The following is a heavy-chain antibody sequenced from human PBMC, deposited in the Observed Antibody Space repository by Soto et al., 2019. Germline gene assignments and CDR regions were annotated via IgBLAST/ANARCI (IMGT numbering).Heavy chain of an antibody. CDR1: GFTFSSYW. J-gene: IGHJ6*03. V-gene: IGHV3-74*01. CDR2: VYTDGSRT. Sequence: EVQLVESGGGLVQPGGSLRLSCAASGFTFSSYWMHWVRQAPGKGLVWVSRVYTDGSRTSYADSVKGRFTISRDNAENTLHLQMNSLRAEDTAVYYCARGAGGYYYMDVWGKGTTVTVSS. CDR3: ARGAGGYYYMDV. D-gene: IGHD3-10*01.